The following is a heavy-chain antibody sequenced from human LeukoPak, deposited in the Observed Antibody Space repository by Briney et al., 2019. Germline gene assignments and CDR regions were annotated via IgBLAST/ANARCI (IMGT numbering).Heavy chain of an antibody. V-gene: IGHV3-23*01. CDR1: GFIFGHYV. J-gene: IGHJ4*02. Sequence: PGGSLRLSCTASGFIFGHYVMTWVRQAPGKGLEWVSSIHNGGGETYYADAVKGRFIISRDNSRNTVYLQMSSLRAEDTAVYYCARVPGQYYYDSSGLSALLPGYWGQGTLVTVSS. D-gene: IGHD3-22*01. CDR3: ARVPGQYYYDSSGLSALLPGY. CDR2: IHNGGGET.